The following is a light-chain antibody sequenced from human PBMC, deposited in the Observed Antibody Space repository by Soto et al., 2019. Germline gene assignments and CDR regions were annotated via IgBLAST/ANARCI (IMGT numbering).Light chain of an antibody. J-gene: IGKJ4*01. V-gene: IGKV1-5*03. CDR2: KTS. CDR3: QQYNTFLT. Sequence: DIQMTQSPSTLSASVGDRVTITCRASQSIDSWLAWYQQKPGKAPKLLIYKTSNLESGVPSRFSGSGSGTEFSLTISSLQPDDFATYYCQQYNTFLTFGGGTKVDIK. CDR1: QSIDSW.